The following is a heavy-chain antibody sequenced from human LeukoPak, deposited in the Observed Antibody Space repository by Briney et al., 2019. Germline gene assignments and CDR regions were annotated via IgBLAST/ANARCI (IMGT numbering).Heavy chain of an antibody. D-gene: IGHD3-22*01. CDR3: AKDLIV. Sequence: GGSLRLSCAATGFTFSNCGMLWVRQVPGKGLEWVAFIQYDGSSKYYADSVKGRFTISRDNSKNTLHLQMNSRRAEDTAVYYCAKDLIVWGQGTMVTVSS. V-gene: IGHV3-30*02. J-gene: IGHJ3*01. CDR1: GFTFSNCG. CDR2: IQYDGSSK.